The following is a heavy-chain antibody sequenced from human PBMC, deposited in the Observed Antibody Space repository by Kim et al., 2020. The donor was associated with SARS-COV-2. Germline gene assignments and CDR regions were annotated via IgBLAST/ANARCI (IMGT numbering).Heavy chain of an antibody. CDR2: ISWDGGST. CDR1: GFTFDDYT. CDR3: AKGAPISYDYRSSDYYYYGMDV. D-gene: IGHD2-2*02. J-gene: IGHJ6*02. V-gene: IGHV3-43*01. Sequence: GGSLRLSCAASGFTFDDYTMHWVRQAPGKGLEWVSLISWDGGSTYYADSVKGRFTISRDNSKNSLYLQMNSLRTEDTALYYCAKGAPISYDYRSSDYYYYGMDVWGQGTTVTVSS.